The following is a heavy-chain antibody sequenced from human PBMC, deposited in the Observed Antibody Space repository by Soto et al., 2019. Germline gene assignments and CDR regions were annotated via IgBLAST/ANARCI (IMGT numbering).Heavy chain of an antibody. V-gene: IGHV3-23*01. CDR2: ISGSGGST. J-gene: IGHJ4*02. Sequence: EVQLLESGGGLVQPGGSLRLSCAASGFTFSSYAMSWVRQAPGKGLEWVSAISGSGGSTYYADSVKGRFTISRDNSKNTLYLQMNSMRAEDTAVYYCAKFLLDYGSGTRFDYWGQGTLVTVSS. CDR1: GFTFSSYA. CDR3: AKFLLDYGSGTRFDY. D-gene: IGHD3-10*01.